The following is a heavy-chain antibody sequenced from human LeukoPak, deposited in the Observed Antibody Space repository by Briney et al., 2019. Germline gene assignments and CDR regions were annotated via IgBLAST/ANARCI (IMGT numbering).Heavy chain of an antibody. CDR1: GFIFSSYD. CDR2: IRYDGSNK. Sequence: GGSLRLSCAASGFIFSSYDMHWVRQAPGKGLEWVPFIRYDGSNKYYADSVKGRFTISRDNSKNTLYLQMNSLRAEDTAVYYCAKEGVAARPIDDYWGQGTLVTVSS. V-gene: IGHV3-30*02. J-gene: IGHJ4*02. D-gene: IGHD6-6*01. CDR3: AKEGVAARPIDDY.